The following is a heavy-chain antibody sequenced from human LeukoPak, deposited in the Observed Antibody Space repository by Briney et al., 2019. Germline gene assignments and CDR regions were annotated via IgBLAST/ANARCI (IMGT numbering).Heavy chain of an antibody. D-gene: IGHD4-17*01. CDR1: GGSISSYY. Sequence: PSETLSLTCTVSGGSISSYYWSWIRQPAGKGLEWIGRIYTSGSTNYNPSLKSRVTMSVDTSKNQFSLKLSSVTAADTAVYYCARDSVYGDYPAWFDPWGQGTLVTVSS. CDR2: IYTSGST. CDR3: ARDSVYGDYPAWFDP. V-gene: IGHV4-4*07. J-gene: IGHJ5*02.